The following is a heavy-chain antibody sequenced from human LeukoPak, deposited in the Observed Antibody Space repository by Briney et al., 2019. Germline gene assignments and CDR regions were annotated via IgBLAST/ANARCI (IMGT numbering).Heavy chain of an antibody. D-gene: IGHD6-13*01. V-gene: IGHV4-4*08. CDR2: IYSSGST. CDR1: GFTVSSNY. J-gene: IGHJ4*02. Sequence: GSLRLSCAASGFTVSSNYMSWVRQAPGKGLEWIGRIYSSGSTNYNPSLESRVTISVDTSENQFSLKLSSVTAADTAVYYCARGPAAGFSLDYWGQGTLVTVSS. CDR3: ARGPAAGFSLDY.